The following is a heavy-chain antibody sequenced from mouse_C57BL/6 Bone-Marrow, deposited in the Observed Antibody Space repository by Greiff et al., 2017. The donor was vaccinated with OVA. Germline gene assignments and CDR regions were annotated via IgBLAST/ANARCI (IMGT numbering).Heavy chain of an antibody. CDR3: ARKRLNYSEDYYAMDY. D-gene: IGHD2-12*01. CDR2: IDPSDSYT. Sequence: QVQLQQPGAELVRPGTSVKLSCKASAYTFTSYWMHWVKQRPGQGLEWFGVIDPSDSYTNYNQKFKGKATLTVDTSSSTAYMQLSSLTSEDSAVYYCARKRLNYSEDYYAMDYWGQGTSVTVSS. CDR1: AYTFTSYW. V-gene: IGHV1-59*01. J-gene: IGHJ4*01.